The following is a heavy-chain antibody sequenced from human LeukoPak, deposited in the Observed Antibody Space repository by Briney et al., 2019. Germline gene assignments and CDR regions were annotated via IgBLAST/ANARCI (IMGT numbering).Heavy chain of an antibody. J-gene: IGHJ3*01. CDR2: INPNSGDT. V-gene: IGHV1-2*02. CDR1: GYTFIAYY. D-gene: IGHD2-21*01. CDR3: ASKGDGSCDSSLCQGAFDF. Sequence: ASVKVSCKPSGYTFIAYYIHLVRQAPGQGLEWMGWINPNSGDTNYAQKFQDRVTMTWDTSVSTAYMELSGLTPDDTAVYYCASKGDGSCDSSLCQGAFDFWGQGSVVTVSS.